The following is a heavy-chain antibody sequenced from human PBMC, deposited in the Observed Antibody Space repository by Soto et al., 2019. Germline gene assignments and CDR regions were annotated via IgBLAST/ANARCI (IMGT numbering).Heavy chain of an antibody. J-gene: IGHJ4*02. CDR3: ARRYGGTFDY. CDR2: INHSGST. Sequence: PSETLSLTCAVYGGSFSGYYWSWIRQPPGKGLEWIGEINHSGSTNYNPSLKSRVTISVDTSKSQFSLKLSSVTAADTAVYYCARRYGGTFDYWGQGTLVTVS. V-gene: IGHV4-34*01. D-gene: IGHD2-15*01. CDR1: GGSFSGYY.